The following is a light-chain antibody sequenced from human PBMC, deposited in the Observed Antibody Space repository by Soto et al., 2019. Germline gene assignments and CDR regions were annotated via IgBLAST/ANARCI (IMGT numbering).Light chain of an antibody. CDR2: DAS. J-gene: IGKJ1*01. CDR3: HQCATSPRT. CDR1: QSLSAGY. V-gene: IGKV3-20*01. Sequence: EIVLTQSPGTLSLSPGERATLSCRASQSLSAGYLAWYQQRPGQAPRLLIFDASNRATGVPDRFSGSGSGADFTLTISRLEPEDFAVYYCHQCATSPRTFGQGTKVEIK.